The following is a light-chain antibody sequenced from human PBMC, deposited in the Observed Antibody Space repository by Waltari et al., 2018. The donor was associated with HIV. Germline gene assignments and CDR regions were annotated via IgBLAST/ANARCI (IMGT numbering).Light chain of an antibody. V-gene: IGKV3-20*01. CDR2: GAS. Sequence: EIVLTQSPGTLSLSPGERATLSCRASQSVSSSYLAWYQQKPGQAPRLLIYGASSRATGIPDRFSGSGSGTDFTLTISRLEPEDFAVYYCQQYGNSPPYSFGQGTKLEIK. CDR1: QSVSSSY. CDR3: QQYGNSPPYS. J-gene: IGKJ2*03.